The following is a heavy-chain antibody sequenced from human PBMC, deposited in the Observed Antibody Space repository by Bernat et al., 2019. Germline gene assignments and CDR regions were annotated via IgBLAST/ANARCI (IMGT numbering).Heavy chain of an antibody. D-gene: IGHD2-21*02. CDR2: IYPGDSDT. V-gene: IGHV5-51*01. CDR1: GYSFTSYW. CDR3: ARLAYYGGDCYSPESGHFDY. Sequence: EVQLVQSGAEVKKPGESLKFSCKGSGYSFTSYWIGWVRQMPGKGLEWMGSIYPGDSDTRYSPSFQGQVTISADKSISTAYLQWSSLKASDTAMYYCARLAYYGGDCYSPESGHFDYWGQGTLVTVSS. J-gene: IGHJ4*02.